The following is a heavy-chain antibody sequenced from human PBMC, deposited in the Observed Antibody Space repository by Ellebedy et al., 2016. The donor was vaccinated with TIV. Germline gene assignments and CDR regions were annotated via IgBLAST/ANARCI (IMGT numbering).Heavy chain of an antibody. CDR3: ARGEYSFGSWRPLDP. D-gene: IGHD5-18*01. J-gene: IGHJ5*02. CDR1: GGSVSSIGYF. V-gene: IGHV4-61*08. CDR2: ISYAGST. Sequence: MPSETLSLTCTVAGGSVSSIGYFRTWTRQPPGKGLEWIGYISYAGSTNYNPSLNSRVGISIDTSKNQFSLRVSSVTAADTAVYFCARGEYSFGSWRPLDPWGQGSLVTVSS.